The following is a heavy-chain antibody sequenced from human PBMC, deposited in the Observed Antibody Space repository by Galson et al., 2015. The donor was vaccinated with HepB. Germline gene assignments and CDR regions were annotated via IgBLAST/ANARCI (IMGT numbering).Heavy chain of an antibody. D-gene: IGHD6-25*01. CDR2: INPNSGGT. CDR1: GYTFTGYY. V-gene: IGHV1-2*06. Sequence: SVKVSCTASGYTFTGYYMHWVRQAPGQGLEWMGRINPNSGGTNYAQKFQGRVTMTRDTSISTAYMELSRLRADDTAVYYCARDWAARHAFDIWGQGTMVTVSS. J-gene: IGHJ3*02. CDR3: ARDWAARHAFDI.